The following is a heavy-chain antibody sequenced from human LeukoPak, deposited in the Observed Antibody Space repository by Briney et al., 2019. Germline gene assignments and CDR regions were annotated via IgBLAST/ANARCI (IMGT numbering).Heavy chain of an antibody. J-gene: IGHJ4*02. CDR2: SKNKANAYST. CDR1: GFTSSDHH. Sequence: PGGSLRLSCAVSGFTSSDHHMDWVRQAPGKGLEWIGRSKNKANAYSTVYAASVKGRFTFSRDDPKNSLYLQMDSLKDEDTAVYYCSRIFYHGSTGYYPDHWGQGTLVTVSS. CDR3: SRIFYHGSTGYYPDH. D-gene: IGHD3-9*01. V-gene: IGHV3-72*01.